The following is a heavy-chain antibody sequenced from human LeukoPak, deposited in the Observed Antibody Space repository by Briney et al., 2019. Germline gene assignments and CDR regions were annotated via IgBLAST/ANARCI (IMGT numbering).Heavy chain of an antibody. Sequence: SVKVSCRASGGTFSSYAISWVRQAPGQGLEWMGRIIPILGIANYAQKFQGRVTITADKSTSTAYMELSSLRSEDTAVYYCARDCSGGSCYTVDYWGQGTLVTVSS. J-gene: IGHJ4*02. CDR3: ARDCSGGSCYTVDY. D-gene: IGHD2-15*01. CDR1: GGTFSSYA. V-gene: IGHV1-69*04. CDR2: IIPILGIA.